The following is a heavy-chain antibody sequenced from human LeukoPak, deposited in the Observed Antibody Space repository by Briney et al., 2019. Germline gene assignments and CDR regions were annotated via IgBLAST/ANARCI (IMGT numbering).Heavy chain of an antibody. CDR3: ATYSFDRGYYFDY. J-gene: IGHJ4*02. Sequence: GGSLRLSCGASGFTFDDFDMGWVRQVPGQGLKWVSGINWNGGRIIYADSVKGRFTISRDNAKNSLYLQMNSLRAEDTALYYCATYSFDRGYYFDYWGAGNPVTVSS. CDR2: INWNGGRI. CDR1: GFTFDDFD. V-gene: IGHV3-20*04. D-gene: IGHD2-21*01.